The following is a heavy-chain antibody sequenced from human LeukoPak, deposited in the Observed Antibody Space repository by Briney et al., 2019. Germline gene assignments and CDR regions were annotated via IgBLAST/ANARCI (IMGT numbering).Heavy chain of an antibody. Sequence: PSETLSLTCTVSGGSISSTNYYWGWIRQPPGKGLDWIGSIYYSGNTYYNPSLKSRVTIFVDTSRNQFSLKLSSVTAADTAVYYCARHVRTPRYSDYWGHGTLVTVSS. CDR3: ARHVRTPRYSDY. J-gene: IGHJ4*01. CDR2: IYYSGNT. CDR1: GGSISSTNYY. V-gene: IGHV4-39*01.